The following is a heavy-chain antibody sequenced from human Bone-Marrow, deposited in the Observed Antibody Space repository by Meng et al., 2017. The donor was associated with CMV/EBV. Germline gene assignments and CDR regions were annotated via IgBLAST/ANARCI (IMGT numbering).Heavy chain of an antibody. CDR1: GFTFSSYG. Sequence: GGSLRLSCAASGFTFSSYGMHWVRQAPGKGLEWVAFIRYDGSNKYYADSVKGRFTISRDNSKNTLYLQMNSLRAEDTAVYYCARKGSGSYGAFDIWGQRTMVTVSS. CDR3: ARKGSGSYGAFDI. J-gene: IGHJ3*02. CDR2: IRYDGSNK. D-gene: IGHD3-10*01. V-gene: IGHV3-30*02.